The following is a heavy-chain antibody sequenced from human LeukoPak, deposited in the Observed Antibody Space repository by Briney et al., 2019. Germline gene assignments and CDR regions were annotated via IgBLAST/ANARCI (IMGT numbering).Heavy chain of an antibody. CDR1: GYTFTGYY. Sequence: ASVKVSCKASGYTFTGYYKHWVRQAPGQGLEWMGWINPNSGGTNYAQKFQGRVTMTRDTSISTAYMELSRLRSDDTAVYYCARDYYDSSGYLQGGYDYWGQGTLVTVSS. D-gene: IGHD3-22*01. CDR2: INPNSGGT. V-gene: IGHV1-2*02. J-gene: IGHJ4*02. CDR3: ARDYYDSSGYLQGGYDY.